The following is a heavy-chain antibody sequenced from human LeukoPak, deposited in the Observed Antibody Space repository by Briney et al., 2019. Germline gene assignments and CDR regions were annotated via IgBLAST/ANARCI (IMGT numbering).Heavy chain of an antibody. CDR1: GFTFDDYA. V-gene: IGHV3-9*01. CDR2: ISWNSGSI. D-gene: IGHD3-22*01. J-gene: IGHJ4*02. CDR3: AKGLTYYDSSGNDY. Sequence: GGSLRLSCAASGFTFDDYAMHWVRQAPGKGLEWVSGISWNSGSIGYADSVKGRFTISRDNAKNSLYLQMNSLRAEDTALYYCAKGLTYYDSSGNDYWGQGTLVTVSS.